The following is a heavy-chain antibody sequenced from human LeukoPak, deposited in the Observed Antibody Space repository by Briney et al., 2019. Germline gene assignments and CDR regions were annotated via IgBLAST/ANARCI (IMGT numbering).Heavy chain of an antibody. D-gene: IGHD2/OR15-2a*01. CDR3: ARKNDFDI. CDR2: IYYSGST. Sequence: SETLSLTCTVSGGSITTSSYYWGWIRQPPGKGLEWIGCIYYSGSTYYNPSLKSRVTISVDMSKSQFSLRLTSVTAADTAVYYCARKNDFDIWGQGTLVTVSS. CDR1: GGSITTSSYY. J-gene: IGHJ3*02. V-gene: IGHV4-61*05.